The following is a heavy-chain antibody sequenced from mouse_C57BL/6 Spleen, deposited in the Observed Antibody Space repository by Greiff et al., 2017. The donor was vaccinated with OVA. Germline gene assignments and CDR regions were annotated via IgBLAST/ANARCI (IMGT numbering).Heavy chain of an antibody. D-gene: IGHD3-3*01. V-gene: IGHV1-47*01. CDR1: GYTFTTYP. CDR2: FHPYNDDT. J-gene: IGHJ1*03. CDR3: ASGRASPGYFDV. Sequence: VQLQESGAELVKPGASVKMSCKASGYTFTTYPIEWMKQNHGKSLEWIGNFHPYNDDTKYNEKFKGKATLTVEKSSSTVYLELSRLTSDDSAVYYCASGRASPGYFDVWGTGTTVTVSS.